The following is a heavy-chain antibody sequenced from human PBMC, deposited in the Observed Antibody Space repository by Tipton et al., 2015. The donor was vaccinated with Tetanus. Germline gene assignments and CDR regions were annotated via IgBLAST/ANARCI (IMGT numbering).Heavy chain of an antibody. D-gene: IGHD5-18*01. CDR1: GFTFSSYA. J-gene: IGHJ6*02. Sequence: SLRLSCAASGFTFSSYAMSWVRQAPGKGLEWVSAISGSGGSTYYADSVKGRFTISRDNSKNTLYLQMNSLRAEDTALYYCAKDGAGYSYGTYYYGMDVWGQGTTVTVSS. CDR2: ISGSGGST. CDR3: AKDGAGYSYGTYYYGMDV. V-gene: IGHV3-23*01.